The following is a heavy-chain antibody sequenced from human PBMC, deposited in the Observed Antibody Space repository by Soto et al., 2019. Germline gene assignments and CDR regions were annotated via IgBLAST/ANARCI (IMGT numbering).Heavy chain of an antibody. J-gene: IGHJ6*04. V-gene: IGHV1-18*01. Sequence: ASVKVSCKASGFTFSNYGLNWVRQAPGQGLEWMGWVSANNGHTNYAQNLQGRVSMTTDTSTSTAYMEMRGLTFDDTAVYYCARDIESVTAKHFYGYYAMDVWGKGTTVTVSS. CDR3: ARDIESVTAKHFYGYYAMDV. CDR2: VSANNGHT. CDR1: GFTFSNYG. D-gene: IGHD2-8*01.